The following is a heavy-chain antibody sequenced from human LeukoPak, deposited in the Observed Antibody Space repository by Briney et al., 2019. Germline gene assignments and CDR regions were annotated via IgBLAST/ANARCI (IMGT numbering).Heavy chain of an antibody. D-gene: IGHD6-13*01. Sequence: SETLSLTCTVSGGSISSSSYYWGWIRQPPGKGLEWIGCMYYSGSTYYNPSLKSRVTISVDTSTNQFSLKLTSVPAADTAVYYCATYSEGSIADFQHWGQGTLVTVSS. CDR1: GGSISSSSYY. J-gene: IGHJ1*01. CDR3: ATYSEGSIADFQH. CDR2: MYYSGST. V-gene: IGHV4-39*07.